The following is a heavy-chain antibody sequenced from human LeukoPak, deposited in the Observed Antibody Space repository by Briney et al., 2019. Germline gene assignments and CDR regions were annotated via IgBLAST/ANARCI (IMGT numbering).Heavy chain of an antibody. Sequence: SETLSLTCTVSGGSISSGSYYWSWIRQPAGKGLEWIGRIYTSGSTNYNPSLKSRVTISVDTSKNQFSLKLSSVTAADTAVYYCARRQPAMAFDYWGQGTLVTVSS. D-gene: IGHD5-18*01. J-gene: IGHJ4*02. CDR3: ARRQPAMAFDY. V-gene: IGHV4-61*02. CDR1: GGSISSGSYY. CDR2: IYTSGST.